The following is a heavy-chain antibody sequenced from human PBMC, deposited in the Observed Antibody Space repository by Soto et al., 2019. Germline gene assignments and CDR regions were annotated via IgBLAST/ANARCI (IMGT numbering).Heavy chain of an antibody. J-gene: IGHJ4*02. CDR1: GYSISSGYY. D-gene: IGHD3-22*01. CDR2: IYHSGST. CDR3: ARDFLVVVITGFDY. V-gene: IGHV4-38-2*02. Sequence: SETLSLTCAVSGYSISSGYYWGWIRQPPGKGLEWIGSIYHSGSTYYNPSLKSRVTISVDTSKNQFSLKLSSVTAADTTVYYCARDFLVVVITGFDYWGQGTLVTVSS.